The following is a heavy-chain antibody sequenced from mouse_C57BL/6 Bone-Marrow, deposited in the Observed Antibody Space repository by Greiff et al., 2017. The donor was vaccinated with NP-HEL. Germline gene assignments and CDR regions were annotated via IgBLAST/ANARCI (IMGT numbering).Heavy chain of an antibody. Sequence: QVHVKQSGPELVKPGASVKISCKASGYAFSSSWMNWVKQRPGKGLEWIGRIYPGDGDTNYNGKFKGKATLTADKSSSTAYMQLSSLTSEDSAVYFCARRGLGSWFAYWGQGTLVTVSA. CDR1: GYAFSSSW. D-gene: IGHD4-1*01. CDR2: IYPGDGDT. J-gene: IGHJ3*01. V-gene: IGHV1-82*01. CDR3: ARRGLGSWFAY.